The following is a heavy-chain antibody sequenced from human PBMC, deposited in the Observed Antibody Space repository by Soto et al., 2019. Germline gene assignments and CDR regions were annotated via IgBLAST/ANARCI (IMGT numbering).Heavy chain of an antibody. D-gene: IGHD1-7*01. CDR2: IVVDSGNT. V-gene: IGHV1-58*02. Sequence: SVKVSCKASGFTFTSSAMQWVRQARGQRLEWIGWIVVDSGNTNYAQKFQERVTITRDMSTSTAYMELSSLRSEDTAVYYCAADPTFSELLNPYYYYMDVWGKGTTVTVSS. CDR3: AADPTFSELLNPYYYYMDV. J-gene: IGHJ6*03. CDR1: GFTFTSSA.